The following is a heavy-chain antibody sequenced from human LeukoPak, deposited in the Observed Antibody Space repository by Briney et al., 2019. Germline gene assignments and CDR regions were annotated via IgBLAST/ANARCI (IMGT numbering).Heavy chain of an antibody. CDR2: IRYDGSNK. D-gene: IGHD6-19*01. CDR3: AKDPTSSGWAHLDY. V-gene: IGHV3-30*02. CDR1: GFTFSSYG. Sequence: GGSLRPSCAASGFTFSSYGMNWVPQAPGKGLEWVAFIRYDGSNKYYADSVKGRFTISRDNSKNTLYLQMNSLRAEDTAVYYCAKDPTSSGWAHLDYWGQGTLVTVSS. J-gene: IGHJ4*02.